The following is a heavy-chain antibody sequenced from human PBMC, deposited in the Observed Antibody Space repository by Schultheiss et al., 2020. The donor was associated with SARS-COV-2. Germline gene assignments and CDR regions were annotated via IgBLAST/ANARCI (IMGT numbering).Heavy chain of an antibody. V-gene: IGHV3-30*04. D-gene: IGHD3-10*01. J-gene: IGHJ4*02. CDR2: ISYDGSNK. CDR1: GFTFSGSA. Sequence: GGSLRLSCAASGFTFSGSAMHWVRQAPGKGLEWVAVISYDGSNKYYADSVKGRFTISRDNSKNTLYLQMNSLRAEDTAVYYCAVGRHYLDYWGQGTLVTVSS. CDR3: AVGRHYLDY.